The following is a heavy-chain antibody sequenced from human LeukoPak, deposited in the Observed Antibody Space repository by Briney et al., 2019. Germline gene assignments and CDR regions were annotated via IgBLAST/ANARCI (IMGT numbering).Heavy chain of an antibody. Sequence: ASQTLSLTCTVSGGSISSGDYYWRWIRQPPGRGLEWIGYIYYSGSTYYNPSLKSRVTISVDTSKNQFSLKLSSVTAADTAVYYCARAPRALRYFDWSPGPFDYWGQGTLVTVSS. CDR3: ARAPRALRYFDWSPGPFDY. CDR2: IYYSGST. J-gene: IGHJ4*02. CDR1: GGSISSGDYY. D-gene: IGHD3-9*01. V-gene: IGHV4-30-4*01.